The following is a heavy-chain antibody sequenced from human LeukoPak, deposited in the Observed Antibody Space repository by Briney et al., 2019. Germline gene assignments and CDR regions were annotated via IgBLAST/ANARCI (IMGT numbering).Heavy chain of an antibody. D-gene: IGHD6-13*01. CDR3: ASMGIAAAGTIDY. CDR2: ISSSSSYI. V-gene: IGHV3-21*01. CDR1: GFTFSSYS. Sequence: GGSLRLSRAASGFTFSSYSMNWVRQAPGKGLEWVSSISSSSSYIYYADSVKGRFTISRDNAKNSLYLQMNSLRAEDTAVYYCASMGIAAAGTIDYWGQGTLVTVSS. J-gene: IGHJ4*02.